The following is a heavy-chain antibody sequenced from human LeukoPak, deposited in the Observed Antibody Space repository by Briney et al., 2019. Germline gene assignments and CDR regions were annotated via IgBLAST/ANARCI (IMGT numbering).Heavy chain of an antibody. D-gene: IGHD3-3*01. CDR2: IYYSGST. CDR3: TVGVVKI. CDR1: GGSISSSSYY. V-gene: IGHV4-39*01. J-gene: IGHJ4*02. Sequence: PSETLSLTCTVSGGSISSSSYYWGWIRQPPGKGLEWIGSIYYSGSTYYNPSLKSRDTISVDTSKNQFSLKLSSVTAADTAVYYCTVGVVKIWGQGTLVTVSS.